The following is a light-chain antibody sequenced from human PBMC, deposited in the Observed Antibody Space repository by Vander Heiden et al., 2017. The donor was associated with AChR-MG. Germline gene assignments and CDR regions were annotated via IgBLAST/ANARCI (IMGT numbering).Light chain of an antibody. Sequence: QSVLTQPPSVSGAPGQRVTVSCTGSSSNIGAGYDVHWYQQLPGTAPKLLIYGNNNRPSGVPDRFSASKSGTSASLAITGLQPEDEADYYCQSYDSSLRLFGTGTKVTVL. CDR2: GNN. V-gene: IGLV1-40*01. CDR1: SSNIGAGYD. J-gene: IGLJ1*01. CDR3: QSYDSSLRL.